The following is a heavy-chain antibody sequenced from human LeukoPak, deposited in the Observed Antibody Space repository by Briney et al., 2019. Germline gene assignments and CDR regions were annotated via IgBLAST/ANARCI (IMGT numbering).Heavy chain of an antibody. Sequence: QPGGPLGLSCAASGFTFSSYAMSWVRQAPGKGLEWVSAISGSGGSTFYADSVKGRFTMSRDNSKNTLYLQMNSLRAEDTAVYYCAKEASYCTNGVCYSRIFDTWGQGTLVTVSS. CDR3: AKEASYCTNGVCYSRIFDT. V-gene: IGHV3-23*01. J-gene: IGHJ5*02. D-gene: IGHD2-8*01. CDR2: ISGSGGST. CDR1: GFTFSSYA.